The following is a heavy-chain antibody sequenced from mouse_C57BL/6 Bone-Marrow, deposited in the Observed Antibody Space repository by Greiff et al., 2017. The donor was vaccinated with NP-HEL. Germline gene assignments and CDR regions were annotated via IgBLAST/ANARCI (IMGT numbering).Heavy chain of an antibody. D-gene: IGHD3-2*02. J-gene: IGHJ3*01. CDR1: GYAFTNYL. Sequence: VQLQQSGAELVRPGTSVKVSCKASGYAFTNYLIEWVKQRPGQGLEWIGVINPGSGGTNYNEKFKGKATLTADKSSSTAYMQLSSLTSEDSAVYFCERQANWFAYWGQGTLVTVSA. V-gene: IGHV1-54*01. CDR2: INPGSGGT. CDR3: ERQANWFAY.